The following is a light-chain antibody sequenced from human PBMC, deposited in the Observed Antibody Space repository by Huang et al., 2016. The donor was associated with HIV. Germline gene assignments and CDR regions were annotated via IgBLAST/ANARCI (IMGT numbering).Light chain of an antibody. Sequence: DIHMTQSPSSLSASVGDRVTITCRASQSISNFLNWYQHKPGKPPRLLISAASSLQSGVPSRFSGSGSGTEFTLTISSLQPEDFATYYCQQTYSTFRVTFGPGTKVDIK. J-gene: IGKJ3*01. CDR2: AAS. CDR1: QSISNF. CDR3: QQTYSTFRVT. V-gene: IGKV1-39*01.